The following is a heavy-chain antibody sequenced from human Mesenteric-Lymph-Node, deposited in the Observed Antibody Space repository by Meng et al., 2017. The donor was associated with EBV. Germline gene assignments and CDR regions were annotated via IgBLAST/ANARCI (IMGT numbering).Heavy chain of an antibody. CDR1: GGDISRSGW. J-gene: IGHJ4*02. CDR2: IYHSSGTT. CDR3: ARLPPTTGYGTARSY. D-gene: IGHD6-13*01. V-gene: IGHV4-4*02. Sequence: QVELRGSGPGLVKPAGSLSLTFSVPGGDISRSGWWSWGRQPPGKGLEWLGEIYHSSGTTNYNPSLKSRVTISLDKSKTQFSLNLSSVTAADTAVYYCARLPPTTGYGTARSYWGQGTLVTVSS.